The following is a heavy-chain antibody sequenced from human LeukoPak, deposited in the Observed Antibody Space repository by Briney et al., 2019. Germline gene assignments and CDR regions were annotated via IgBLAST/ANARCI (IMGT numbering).Heavy chain of an antibody. CDR1: GFTFSSHT. CDR3: ANRGGYCSSTSCYQDY. Sequence: GGSLRLSCAASGFTFSSHTMSWVRQAPGKGLEWVSAISGSGGSTYYADSVKGRFTISRDNSEDTLYLQMNSLRAEDTAVYYCANRGGYCSSTSCYQDYWGQGILVTVSS. CDR2: ISGSGGST. V-gene: IGHV3-23*01. D-gene: IGHD2-2*01. J-gene: IGHJ4*02.